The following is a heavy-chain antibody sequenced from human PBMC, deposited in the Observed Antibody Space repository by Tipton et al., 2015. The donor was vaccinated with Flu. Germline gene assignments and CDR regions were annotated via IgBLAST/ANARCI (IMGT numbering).Heavy chain of an antibody. CDR1: GYSFSTEW. Sequence: QLVQSGAEVKEPGKSLKISCKGSGYSFSTEWIGWVRQMPEKGLEWMGIIFPGDSRTTYSPSFQGQVTISVDKSINTAYLQWSSLKASDTAMYYCVRHGLRYFDWLLQNWGQGTLVTVSS. V-gene: IGHV5-51*01. D-gene: IGHD3-9*01. CDR3: VRHGLRYFDWLLQN. J-gene: IGHJ4*02. CDR2: IFPGDSRT.